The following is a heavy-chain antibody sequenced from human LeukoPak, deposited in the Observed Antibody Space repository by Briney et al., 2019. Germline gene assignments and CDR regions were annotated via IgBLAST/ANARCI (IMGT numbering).Heavy chain of an antibody. Sequence: GGSLRLSCAASGITFSRSWMSWVRQAPGKGLEWVAFIKEDGGEIYYVDSVKGRFTISRDNAENSLYLQMDSLRAEDTAVYYCARDRGGRSGLDDWGQGTLVTVSS. CDR2: IKEDGGEI. J-gene: IGHJ4*02. CDR3: ARDRGGRSGLDD. CDR1: GITFSRSW. D-gene: IGHD2-15*01. V-gene: IGHV3-7*04.